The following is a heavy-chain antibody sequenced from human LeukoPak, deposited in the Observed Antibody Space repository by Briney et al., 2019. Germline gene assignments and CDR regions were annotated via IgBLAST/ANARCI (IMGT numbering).Heavy chain of an antibody. V-gene: IGHV4-39*01. CDR1: GASISSGTFY. Sequence: SETLSLTCTVSGASISSGTFYWSWIRQPPGKGLEWIGNIYYSGSTYYNPSLKSRVTISVDTSKNQFSLKLSSETAADTAVYYCARLINWYFDLWGRGTLVTVSS. J-gene: IGHJ2*01. CDR3: ARLINWYFDL. CDR2: IYYSGST.